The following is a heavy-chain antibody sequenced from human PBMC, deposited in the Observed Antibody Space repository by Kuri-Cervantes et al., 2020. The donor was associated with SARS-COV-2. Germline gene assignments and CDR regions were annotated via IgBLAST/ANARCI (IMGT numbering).Heavy chain of an antibody. D-gene: IGHD3-22*01. CDR3: ARDSPPDYYDSSGYDAFDI. CDR1: GGSISSYY. CDR2: IYTSGST. J-gene: IGHJ3*02. Sequence: GSLRLSCTVSGGSISSYYWSWIRQPAGKGLEWIGRIYTSGSTNYNLSLKSRVTMSVDTSKNQFSLKLSSVTAADTAVYYCARDSPPDYYDSSGYDAFDIWGQGTMVTVSS. V-gene: IGHV4-4*07.